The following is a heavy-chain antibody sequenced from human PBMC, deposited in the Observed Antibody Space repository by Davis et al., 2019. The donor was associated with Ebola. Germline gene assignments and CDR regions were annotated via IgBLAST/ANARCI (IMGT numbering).Heavy chain of an antibody. J-gene: IGHJ6*02. Sequence: GESLKISCAASGFTFDDYAMHRVRQAPGKGLEWVSLISGDGGSTYYADSVKGRFTISRDNSKNSLYLQMNSLRTEDTALYYCAKAGYRYYYYGMDVWGQGTTVTVSS. D-gene: IGHD5-18*01. CDR1: GFTFDDYA. CDR3: AKAGYRYYYYGMDV. CDR2: ISGDGGST. V-gene: IGHV3-43*02.